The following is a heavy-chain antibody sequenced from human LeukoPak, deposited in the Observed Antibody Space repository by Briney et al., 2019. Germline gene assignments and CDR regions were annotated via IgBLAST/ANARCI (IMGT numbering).Heavy chain of an antibody. V-gene: IGHV3-9*01. J-gene: IGHJ5*02. Sequence: GGSLRLSCAASGFTFDDYAMHWVRQAPGKGLEWVSGISRNSGSIGYADSVKGRFTISRDNAKNSLYLQMNSLRAEDTALYYCAKSDSSSLTGDWFDPWGQGTLVTVSS. CDR2: ISRNSGSI. D-gene: IGHD6-13*01. CDR3: AKSDSSSLTGDWFDP. CDR1: GFTFDDYA.